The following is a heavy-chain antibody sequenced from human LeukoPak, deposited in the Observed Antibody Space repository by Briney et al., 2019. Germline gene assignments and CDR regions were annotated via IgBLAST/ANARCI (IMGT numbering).Heavy chain of an antibody. V-gene: IGHV1-24*01. CDR2: FDPEDGET. J-gene: IGHJ4*02. Sequence: GASVKVSCKVSGYTLTELSMHWVRQAPGKGLEWMGGFDPEDGETIYAQKFQGRVTMTEDTSTDTAYMELSSLRSEDTAVYYCLPTGIAAAGNPDWGQGTLVTVSS. D-gene: IGHD6-13*01. CDR3: LPTGIAAAGNPD. CDR1: GYTLTELS.